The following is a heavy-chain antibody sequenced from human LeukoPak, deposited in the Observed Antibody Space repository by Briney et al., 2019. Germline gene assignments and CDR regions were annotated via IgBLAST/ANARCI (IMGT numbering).Heavy chain of an antibody. CDR2: ISSNGGST. Sequence: GGSLRLSCAASGFTFSSYGMHWVRQAPGKGLEYVSAISSNGGSTYYANSVKGRFTISRDNSKNTLYLQMGSLRAEDMAVYYCARSYWATVTQFDYWGQGTLVTVSS. D-gene: IGHD4-17*01. CDR1: GFTFSSYG. J-gene: IGHJ4*02. CDR3: ARSYWATVTQFDY. V-gene: IGHV3-64*01.